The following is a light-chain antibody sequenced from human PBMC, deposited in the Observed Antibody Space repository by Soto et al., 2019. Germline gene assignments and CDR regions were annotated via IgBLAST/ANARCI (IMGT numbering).Light chain of an antibody. CDR1: QSVSTS. J-gene: IGKJ1*01. Sequence: EVVLTQSPATLSVSPGERATLSCRASQSVSTSLAWYQQKPGQAPRLLIFVASTRATGIPARFSGSGSGTEFTLTISSLQSEDFAVYYCQQDYNWPWTFGQGTKVDNQT. CDR2: VAS. CDR3: QQDYNWPWT. V-gene: IGKV3-15*01.